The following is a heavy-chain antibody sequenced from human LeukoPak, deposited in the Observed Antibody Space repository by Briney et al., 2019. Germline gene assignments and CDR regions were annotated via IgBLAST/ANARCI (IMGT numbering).Heavy chain of an antibody. CDR3: ARKGRSSSFDY. CDR1: GYSISSGYQ. J-gene: IGHJ4*02. CDR2: IHYSGTT. Sequence: SETLSLTCAVSGYSISSGYQWAWIRQPPGKGLEWLGSIHYSGTTYYKASLKRRVTISVDTSQNQFSLKLTSVTAADTAVYYCARKGRSSSFDYWGQGTLITVSS. V-gene: IGHV4-38-2*01. D-gene: IGHD6-13*01.